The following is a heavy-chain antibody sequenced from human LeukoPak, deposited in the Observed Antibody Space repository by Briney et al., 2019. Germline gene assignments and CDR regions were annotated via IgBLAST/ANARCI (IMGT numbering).Heavy chain of an antibody. J-gene: IGHJ4*02. CDR3: ARDIDSGSYYHY. CDR2: INPNSGGT. D-gene: IGHD1-26*01. Sequence: ASVKVSCKASGYTFTGYYMHWARQAPGQGLEWMGWINPNSGGTNYAQKFQGRVTMTRDTSISTAYMELSRLRSDDTAVYHCARDIDSGSYYHYWGQGTLVTVSS. V-gene: IGHV1-2*02. CDR1: GYTFTGYY.